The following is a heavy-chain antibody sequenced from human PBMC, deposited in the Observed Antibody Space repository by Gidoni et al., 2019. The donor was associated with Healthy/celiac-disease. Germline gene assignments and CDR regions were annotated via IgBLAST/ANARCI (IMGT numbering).Heavy chain of an antibody. Sequence: QVQLVQSGAEVKKPGSSVKVSCKASGGTFSSDAISWVRQAPGQGLEWMGGIIPIFGTANYAHKFQGRFTITADESTSTAYMELSSLRSEDTAVYYCASTSPSPKWFGESPSIRIFDYWGQGTLVTVSS. D-gene: IGHD3-10*01. V-gene: IGHV1-69*01. CDR1: GGTFSSDA. J-gene: IGHJ4*02. CDR2: IIPIFGTA. CDR3: ASTSPSPKWFGESPSIRIFDY.